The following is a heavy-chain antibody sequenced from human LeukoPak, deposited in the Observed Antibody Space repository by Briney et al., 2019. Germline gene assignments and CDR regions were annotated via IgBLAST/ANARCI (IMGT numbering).Heavy chain of an antibody. V-gene: IGHV3-53*01. J-gene: IGHJ4*02. Sequence: ETLSLTCTVSGGSISSYYWSWIRQPPGKGLEWVSVIYSGGRTYYADSVKGRFTISRDNSKNTLYFQMNSLRAEDTAVYYCARLSGTSGSYYGHFDYWGQGTLVTVSS. CDR2: IYSGGRT. CDR3: ARLSGTSGSYYGHFDY. D-gene: IGHD1-26*01. CDR1: GGSISSYY.